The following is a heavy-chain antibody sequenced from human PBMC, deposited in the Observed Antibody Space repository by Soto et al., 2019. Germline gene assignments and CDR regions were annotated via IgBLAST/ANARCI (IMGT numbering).Heavy chain of an antibody. CDR1: GGTFSSYA. J-gene: IGHJ4*02. CDR3: ARFYYYDSSGPAYYFDY. D-gene: IGHD3-22*01. CDR2: IIPIFGTA. V-gene: IGHV1-69*13. Sequence: SVKVSCKASGGTFSSYAISWVRQAPGQGLEWMGGIIPIFGTANCAQKFQGRVTITADESTSTAYMELSSLRSEDTAVYYCARFYYYDSSGPAYYFDYWGQGTLVTVSS.